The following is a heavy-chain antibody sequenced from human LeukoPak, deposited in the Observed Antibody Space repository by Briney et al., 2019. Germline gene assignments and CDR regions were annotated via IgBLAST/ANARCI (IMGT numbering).Heavy chain of an antibody. D-gene: IGHD3-22*01. CDR2: IYYSGST. J-gene: IGHJ4*02. V-gene: IGHV4-31*03. CDR3: ATFYDSSGYYHDY. CDR1: GGSISSGGYY. Sequence: SETLSLTCTVSGGSISSGGYYWSWIRQHPGKGLEWIGYIYYSGSTYYNPSLKSRVIISVDTSKNQFSLKLSSVTAADTAVYYCATFYDSSGYYHDYWGQGTLVTVSS.